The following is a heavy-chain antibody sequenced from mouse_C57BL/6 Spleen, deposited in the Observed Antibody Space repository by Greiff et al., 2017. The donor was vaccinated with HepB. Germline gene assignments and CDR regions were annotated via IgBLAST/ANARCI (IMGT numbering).Heavy chain of an antibody. D-gene: IGHD1-1*01. Sequence: QVQLQQSGAELARPGASVKLSCKASGYTFTSYGISWVKQRTGQGLEWIGEIYPRSGNTYYNEKFKGKATLTADKSSSTAYMKLRSLTSEDSAVYFCEGAVTKVVYWYFDVWGTGTTVTVSS. V-gene: IGHV1-81*01. CDR2: IYPRSGNT. CDR1: GYTFTSYG. CDR3: EGAVTKVVYWYFDV. J-gene: IGHJ1*03.